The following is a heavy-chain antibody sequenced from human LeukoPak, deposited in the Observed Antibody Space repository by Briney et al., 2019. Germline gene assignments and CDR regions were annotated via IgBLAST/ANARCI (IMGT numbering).Heavy chain of an antibody. J-gene: IGHJ4*02. V-gene: IGHV4-39*01. Sequence: SETLSLTCSVSGGSISLSYYYWGWIRQPPGKALEWIGTIYYSGSTYYNPSLKSRVTISVDTSKNQFSLKLSSVTAADTAVYYCARQEVYCSSTSCYARGYSYGTFFDYWGQGTLVTVSS. CDR2: IYYSGST. D-gene: IGHD2-2*01. CDR3: ARQEVYCSSTSCYARGYSYGTFFDY. CDR1: GGSISLSYYY.